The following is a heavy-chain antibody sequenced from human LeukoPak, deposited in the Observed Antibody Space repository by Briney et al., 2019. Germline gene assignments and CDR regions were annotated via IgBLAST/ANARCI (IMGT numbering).Heavy chain of an antibody. Sequence: GGSLRLSCAASGFTFSSYGMHWVRQAPGKGLEWVAVISYDGSNKYYADSVKGRFTISRDNSENTLYLQMNSLRAEDTAVYYCATAHGVVRGVIYYFDYWGQGTLVTVSS. D-gene: IGHD3-10*01. CDR2: ISYDGSNK. CDR1: GFTFSSYG. V-gene: IGHV3-30*03. J-gene: IGHJ4*02. CDR3: ATAHGVVRGVIYYFDY.